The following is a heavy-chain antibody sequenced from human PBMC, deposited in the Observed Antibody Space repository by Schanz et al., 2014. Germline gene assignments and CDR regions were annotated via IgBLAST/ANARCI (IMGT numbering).Heavy chain of an antibody. Sequence: QVQLHESGPGLVKPSETLSLTCTVSGDSISNYYWTWIRQPPGKRLEWIGYIYYSGSTKYNPSLKSRVTMSVDTSKKQFSLRLSSVSAADTAVYYCARHVLPYDAFDIGGQGTVVTVSS. CDR3: ARHVLPYDAFDI. J-gene: IGHJ3*02. CDR1: GDSISNYY. V-gene: IGHV4-59*08. CDR2: IYYSGST.